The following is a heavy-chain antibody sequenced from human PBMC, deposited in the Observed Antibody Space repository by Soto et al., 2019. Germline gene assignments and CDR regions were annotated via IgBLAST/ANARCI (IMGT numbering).Heavy chain of an antibody. V-gene: IGHV3-30*18. CDR3: AKDLGGYCSSTSCYFYYYYYGMDV. CDR1: GFTFSSYG. CDR2: ISYDGSNK. D-gene: IGHD2-2*03. J-gene: IGHJ6*02. Sequence: QVQLVESGGGVVQPGRSLRLSCAASGFTFSSYGTHWVRQAPGKGLEWVAVISYDGSNKYYADSVKGRFTISRDNSKNTLYLQMNSLRAEDTAVYYCAKDLGGYCSSTSCYFYYYYYGMDVWGQGTTVTVSS.